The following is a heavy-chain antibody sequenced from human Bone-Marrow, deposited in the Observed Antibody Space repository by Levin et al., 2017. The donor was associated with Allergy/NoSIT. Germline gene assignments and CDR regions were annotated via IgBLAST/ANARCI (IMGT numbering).Heavy chain of an antibody. CDR3: ARDGDTVMVTLYYFDF. Sequence: GGSLRLSCSVSGFNFEEYNMHWLRQVPGKRLEWVSLITWDSSDTYYADSVKGRFTISRDNNKKSLSLQMNNLRSEDTALYYCARDGDTVMVTLYYFDFWGQGTQVTVSS. CDR1: GFNFEEYN. J-gene: IGHJ4*02. V-gene: IGHV3-43*01. D-gene: IGHD5-18*01. CDR2: ITWDSSDT.